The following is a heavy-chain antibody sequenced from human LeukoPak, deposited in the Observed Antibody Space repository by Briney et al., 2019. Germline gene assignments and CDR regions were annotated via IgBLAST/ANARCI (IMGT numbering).Heavy chain of an antibody. CDR1: GGSISTYY. CDR3: ARGDSSSWNNWFDP. D-gene: IGHD6-13*01. V-gene: IGHV4-59*12. CDR2: VYYSGST. J-gene: IGHJ5*02. Sequence: SETLSLTCTVSGGSISTYYWSWIRQPPGKGLEWIGYVYYSGSTNYSPSLKSRVTISVDTSKNQFSLKLSSVTAADTAVYYCARGDSSSWNNWFDPWGQGTLVTVSS.